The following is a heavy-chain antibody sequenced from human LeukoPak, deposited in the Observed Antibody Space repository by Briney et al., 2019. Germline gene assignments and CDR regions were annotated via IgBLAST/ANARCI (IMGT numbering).Heavy chain of an antibody. CDR3: ARGPRSSWYLDY. D-gene: IGHD6-13*01. J-gene: IGHJ4*02. Sequence: SETLSLTCAVYGVSFSGYYWSWIRQPPGKGLEWIGEINHSGSTNYNPSLKSRVTISVDTSKNQFSLKLSSVTAADTAVYYCARGPRSSWYLDYWGQGTLVTVSS. CDR1: GVSFSGYY. CDR2: INHSGST. V-gene: IGHV4-34*01.